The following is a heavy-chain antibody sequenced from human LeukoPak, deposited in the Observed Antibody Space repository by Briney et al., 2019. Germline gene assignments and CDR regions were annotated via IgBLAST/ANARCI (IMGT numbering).Heavy chain of an antibody. Sequence: QPGGSLRLSCAASGFTFSSYWMSWVRQAPGKGLEWVANIKQDGSEKYYVDSVKGRFTISRDNAKNSLYLQMNSLRAEDTAVYYCARVGLLWFGELLSQNFDYWGQGTLVTVS. CDR3: ARVGLLWFGELLSQNFDY. V-gene: IGHV3-7*03. J-gene: IGHJ4*02. D-gene: IGHD3-10*01. CDR2: IKQDGSEK. CDR1: GFTFSSYW.